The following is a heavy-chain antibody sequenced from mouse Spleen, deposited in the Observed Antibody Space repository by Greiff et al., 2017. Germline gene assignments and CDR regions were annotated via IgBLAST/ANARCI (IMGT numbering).Heavy chain of an antibody. V-gene: IGHV1-76*01. J-gene: IGHJ2*01. CDR1: GYTFTDYY. CDR2: IYPGSGNT. D-gene: IGHD1-1*01. CDR3: ARYGSSYFDY. Sequence: QVQLQQSGAELVRPGASVKLSCKASGYTFTDYYINWVKRRPGQGLEWIARIYPGSGNTYYNEKFKGKATLTAEKSSSTAYMQLSSLTSEDSAVYFCARYGSSYFDYWGQGTTLTVSS.